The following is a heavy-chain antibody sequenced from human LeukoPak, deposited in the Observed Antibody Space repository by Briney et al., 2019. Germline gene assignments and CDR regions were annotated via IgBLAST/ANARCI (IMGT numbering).Heavy chain of an antibody. CDR3: AKHAWSGYYCLDY. Sequence: SVKVSCKASGGTFSSYAISWVRQAPGQGLEWMGGIIPIFGTANYAQKFQGRVTITADESTGTAYMELSSLRSEDTAVYYCAKHAWSGYYCLDYWGQGTLVTVSS. CDR1: GGTFSSYA. D-gene: IGHD3-3*01. J-gene: IGHJ4*02. V-gene: IGHV1-69*01. CDR2: IIPIFGTA.